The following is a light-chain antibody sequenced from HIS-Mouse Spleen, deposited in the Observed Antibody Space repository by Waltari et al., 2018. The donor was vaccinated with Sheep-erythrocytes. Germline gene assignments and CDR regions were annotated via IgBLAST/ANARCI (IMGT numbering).Light chain of an antibody. Sequence: EIVLTQSPATLSLSPGERATISCRASQSVSSYLAWYQQKPGQAPRLLIYDASNRATGIPARFSGSGSGTDFTLTISCLQSEDFATYYCQQYYSFPRTFGQGTKVEIK. J-gene: IGKJ1*01. V-gene: IGKV3-11*01. CDR1: QSVSSY. CDR3: QQYYSFPRT. CDR2: DAS.